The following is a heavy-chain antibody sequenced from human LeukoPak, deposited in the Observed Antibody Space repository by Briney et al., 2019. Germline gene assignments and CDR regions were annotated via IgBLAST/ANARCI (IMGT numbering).Heavy chain of an antibody. D-gene: IGHD1-26*01. J-gene: IGHJ6*03. Sequence: PGGSLRLSCAASGFIFSSHGMNWVRQAPGKGLEWVSGISPSGDITYYADSVKGRSTISRDNAKNSLYLQMNSLRPEDTAVYYCARDPYSGSYGDYYYYYMDVWGKGTTVTISS. CDR2: ISPSGDIT. V-gene: IGHV3-21*01. CDR1: GFIFSSHG. CDR3: ARDPYSGSYGDYYYYYMDV.